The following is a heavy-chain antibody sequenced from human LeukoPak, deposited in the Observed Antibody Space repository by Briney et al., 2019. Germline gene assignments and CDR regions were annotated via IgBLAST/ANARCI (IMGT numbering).Heavy chain of an antibody. CDR3: ARENDCGGDCYPGY. CDR1: GFTFSSYA. D-gene: IGHD2-21*02. Sequence: GGSLRLSCAASGFTFSSYAMHWVRQAPGKGLEWVAVISYDGSNKYYADSVKGRFTISRDNSKNTLYLQMNSLRAEDTAVYYCARENDCGGDCYPGYWGQGTLVTVSS. CDR2: ISYDGSNK. V-gene: IGHV3-30-3*01. J-gene: IGHJ4*02.